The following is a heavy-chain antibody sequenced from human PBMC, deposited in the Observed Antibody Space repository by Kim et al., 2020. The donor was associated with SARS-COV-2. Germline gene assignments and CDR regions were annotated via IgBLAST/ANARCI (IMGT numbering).Heavy chain of an antibody. J-gene: IGHJ4*02. Sequence: STHSNPSLKSRVFISVDTSKKQFSLKLSSVTAADTAVYYCARRGSSWYNYWGQGTLVTVS. CDR2: ST. D-gene: IGHD6-13*01. CDR3: ARRGSSWYNY. V-gene: IGHV4-31*02.